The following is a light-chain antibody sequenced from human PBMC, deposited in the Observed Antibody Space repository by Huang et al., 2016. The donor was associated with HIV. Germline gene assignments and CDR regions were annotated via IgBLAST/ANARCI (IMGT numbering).Light chain of an antibody. CDR1: QSVGSN. CDR2: GAS. Sequence: EIVMTQSPATLSVSPGERATLSCRASQSVGSNLAWYQQKPGQAPRLLIYGASTRATGIPARFRGSGSGTEFTLIISSLQSEDFVVYYCQQYNNWPGTFGQGTKVEIK. J-gene: IGKJ1*01. CDR3: QQYNNWPGT. V-gene: IGKV3-15*01.